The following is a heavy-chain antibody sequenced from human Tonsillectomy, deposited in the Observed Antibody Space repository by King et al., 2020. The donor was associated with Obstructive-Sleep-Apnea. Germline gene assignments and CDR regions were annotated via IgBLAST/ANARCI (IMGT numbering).Heavy chain of an antibody. CDR1: GFTFSSYS. CDR2: ISSSSSTI. CDR3: ARVLGFDY. V-gene: IGHV3-48*04. J-gene: IGHJ4*02. D-gene: IGHD6-6*01. Sequence: VQLVESGGGLVQPGGSLRLSCAASGFTFSSYSMNWVRQAPGKGLEWVSYISSSSSTIYYAASVKGRFTISRDNAKNSLYLQMNSLRAEDTAVYYCARVLGFDYWGQGTLVTVSS.